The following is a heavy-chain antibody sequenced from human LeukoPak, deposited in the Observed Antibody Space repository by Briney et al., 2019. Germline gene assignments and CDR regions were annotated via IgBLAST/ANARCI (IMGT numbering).Heavy chain of an antibody. Sequence: ASVKLSCKASGYTFTNYGINWVRQAPGQGLEWLGWISAYNGNTNYAQKLQGRVAMTTDTSTSTAYMELRSLRSDDTAVYYCARDWGAARTKWDYWGQGTLVTVSS. CDR1: GYTFTNYG. CDR2: ISAYNGNT. J-gene: IGHJ4*02. CDR3: ARDWGAARTKWDY. V-gene: IGHV1-18*01. D-gene: IGHD6-6*01.